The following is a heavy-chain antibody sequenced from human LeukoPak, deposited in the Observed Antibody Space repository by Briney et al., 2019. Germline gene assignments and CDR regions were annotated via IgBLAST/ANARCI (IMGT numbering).Heavy chain of an antibody. CDR1: GFMFNDYA. CDR3: ARAPRGGYIDY. J-gene: IGHJ4*02. D-gene: IGHD5-12*01. V-gene: IGHV3-23*01. Sequence: GGSLRLSCAASGFMFNDYAMSWVRQAPGKGLEWVSVISGSGVSTYYAGSVKGRFTISRDNSENTLYLQMNSLRVEETAVYYCARAPRGGYIDYWGQGTLVTVSS. CDR2: ISGSGVST.